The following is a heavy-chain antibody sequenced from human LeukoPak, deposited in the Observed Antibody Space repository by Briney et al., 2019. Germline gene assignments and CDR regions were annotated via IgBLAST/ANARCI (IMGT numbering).Heavy chain of an antibody. Sequence: PSQSLSLTCTVAAGSISKYYWTWIRQHPGEGLGWMGYVVYAGGTNYNPSLRSGVTISVDMSRNHCSLKRTSVPAADTAVYHCARHVDPDMDHFDYWGQGTLVTVSS. CDR1: AGSISKYY. D-gene: IGHD2-15*01. V-gene: IGHV4-59*08. CDR2: VVYAGGT. J-gene: IGHJ4*02. CDR3: ARHVDPDMDHFDY.